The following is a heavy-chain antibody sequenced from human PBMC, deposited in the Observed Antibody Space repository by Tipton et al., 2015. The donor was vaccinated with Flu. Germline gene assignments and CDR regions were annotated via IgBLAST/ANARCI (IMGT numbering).Heavy chain of an antibody. CDR2: IYPDDSDT. Sequence: VQLVQSGAEVKKPGESLNISCKVSGYTFTTHWIGWVRQMPGKGLEWMGIIYPDDSDTRFSPSLQGHVTTSVDKSISIAYLQWSSLKASDTATYYCGRLTPAYCSGGSCPLDHWGQGTLVTVSS. D-gene: IGHD2-15*01. CDR3: GRLTPAYCSGGSCPLDH. J-gene: IGHJ4*02. V-gene: IGHV5-51*03. CDR1: GYTFTTHW.